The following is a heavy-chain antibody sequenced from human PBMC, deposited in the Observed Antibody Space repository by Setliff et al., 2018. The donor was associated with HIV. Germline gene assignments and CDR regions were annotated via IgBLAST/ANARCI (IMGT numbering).Heavy chain of an antibody. D-gene: IGHD3-22*01. CDR3: AREDYYDSSGDAFDI. CDR1: GGSISSGNYY. CDR2: IYISGST. V-gene: IGHV4-61*02. J-gene: IGHJ3*02. Sequence: SETLSLTCTVSGGSISSGNYYWNWIRQPAGKGLEWIGRIYISGSTNYNPSLESRVTISLDTSKNQFPLKLRSVTAADTAVYYCAREDYYDSSGDAFDIWGQGTMVTVSS.